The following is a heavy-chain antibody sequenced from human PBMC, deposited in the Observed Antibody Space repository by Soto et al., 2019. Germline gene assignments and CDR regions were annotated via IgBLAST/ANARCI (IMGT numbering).Heavy chain of an antibody. CDR2: ISYDGDYI. V-gene: IGHV3-30*18. J-gene: IGHJ6*02. Sequence: QVQLVESGGGVVQPGASLRLSCEASGFAFSSYAMHWVRQAPGKGLEWVGVISYDGDYIYYADSVKGRFTISRDISKNALYVQVSSLRPEDTAVYYCAKGILSATIGPYAMEVWGQGTTVTVSS. CDR1: GFAFSSYA. CDR3: AKGILSATIGPYAMEV. D-gene: IGHD3-16*01.